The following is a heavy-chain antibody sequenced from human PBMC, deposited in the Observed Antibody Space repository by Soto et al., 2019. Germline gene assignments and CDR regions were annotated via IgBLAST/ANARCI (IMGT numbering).Heavy chain of an antibody. J-gene: IGHJ3*02. Sequence: ASVKVSCKASGYTFTSYAMHWVRQAPGQRLEWMGWINAGNGNTKYSQKFQGRVTITRDTSANTAYMELSSLRSEDTAVYYCARDWGGEQWLVPEDAFDIWGQGTMVTVSS. CDR1: GYTFTSYA. V-gene: IGHV1-3*01. CDR3: ARDWGGEQWLVPEDAFDI. D-gene: IGHD6-19*01. CDR2: INAGNGNT.